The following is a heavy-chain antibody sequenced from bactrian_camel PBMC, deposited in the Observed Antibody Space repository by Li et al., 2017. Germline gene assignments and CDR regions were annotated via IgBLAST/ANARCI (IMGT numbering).Heavy chain of an antibody. CDR2: INNAGGST. Sequence: HVQLVESGGGSVQAGGSLRLSCAPSGSTYRSDCMGWFRQAPGKGLEWVSTINNAGGSTYYADSVKGRFTISRDNTKNTLYLQMNSPKSEDTALYYCAAGAYGTEVSYWGQGTQVTVS. D-gene: IGHD6*01. CDR3: AAGAYGTEVSY. V-gene: IGHV3S1*01. J-gene: IGHJ4*01. CDR1: GSTYRSDC.